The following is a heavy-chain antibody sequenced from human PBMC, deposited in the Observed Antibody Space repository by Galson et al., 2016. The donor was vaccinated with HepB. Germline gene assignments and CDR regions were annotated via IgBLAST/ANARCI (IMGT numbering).Heavy chain of an antibody. CDR2: INGDGSST. Sequence: SLRLSCAASGFTFSGYWMHWVRQAPGKGLVWVSRINGDGSSTSYADSVKGRFTISRDNAKNTLYLQMNSLRAEDTAVYYCARGGWSGNNWFDPWGQGTLVTVSS. V-gene: IGHV3-74*01. J-gene: IGHJ5*02. CDR1: GFTFSGYW. CDR3: ARGGWSGNNWFDP. D-gene: IGHD3-3*01.